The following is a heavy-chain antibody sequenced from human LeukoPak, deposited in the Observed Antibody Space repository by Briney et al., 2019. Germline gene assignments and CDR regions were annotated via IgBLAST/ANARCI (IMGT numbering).Heavy chain of an antibody. Sequence: PGGSLRLSCAASGFTFSSYAMSWVRQAPGKGLEWVSAISGSGGSTYYADSVKGRFTISRDNSKNTLYLQMNSLRAEDTAVYYCAKCITNDIVVVPPFDYWGQGTLVTVSS. V-gene: IGHV3-23*01. CDR1: GFTFSSYA. J-gene: IGHJ4*02. D-gene: IGHD2-2*01. CDR3: AKCITNDIVVVPPFDY. CDR2: ISGSGGST.